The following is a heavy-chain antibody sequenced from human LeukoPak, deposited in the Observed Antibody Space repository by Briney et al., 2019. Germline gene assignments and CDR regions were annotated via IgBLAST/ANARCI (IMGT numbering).Heavy chain of an antibody. J-gene: IGHJ4*02. CDR3: AKDNSGSYEAFDY. Sequence: GGSLRLSCEASGFTFSSYAMSWVRQAPGKGLEWVSLISGSATSTYYADSVKGRFTISRDNSKNTLYLQMNSLRADDTAVYYCAKDNSGSYEAFDYWGQGTLVTVSS. CDR2: ISGSATST. D-gene: IGHD1-26*01. CDR1: GFTFSSYA. V-gene: IGHV3-23*01.